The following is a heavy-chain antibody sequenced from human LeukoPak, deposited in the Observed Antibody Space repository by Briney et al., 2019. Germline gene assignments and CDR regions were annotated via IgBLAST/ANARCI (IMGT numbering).Heavy chain of an antibody. CDR2: ISAYNGNT. D-gene: IGHD2-15*01. CDR1: GYTFTSYG. V-gene: IGHV1-18*01. Sequence: ASVKVSCKASGYTFTSYGISWVRQAPGQGLEWMGWISAYNGNTNYAQKLQGRVTMTTDTSTSTAYMELRSLRSDDTAVYYCARFIIYCSGGSCYSHYFDYWGQGTLVTVSS. CDR3: ARFIIYCSGGSCYSHYFDY. J-gene: IGHJ4*02.